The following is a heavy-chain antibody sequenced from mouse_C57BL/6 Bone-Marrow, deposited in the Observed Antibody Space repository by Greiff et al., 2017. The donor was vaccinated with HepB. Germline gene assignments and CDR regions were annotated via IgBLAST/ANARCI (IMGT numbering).Heavy chain of an antibody. J-gene: IGHJ3*01. Sequence: VHVKQSGPELVKPGDSVKISCKASGYSFTGYFMNWVMQSHGKSLEWIGRINPYNGDTFYNQKFKGKATLTVDKSSSTAHMELRSLTSEDSAVYYCASYDGYYPFAYWGQGTLVTVSA. CDR1: GYSFTGYF. CDR2: INPYNGDT. D-gene: IGHD2-3*01. V-gene: IGHV1-20*01. CDR3: ASYDGYYPFAY.